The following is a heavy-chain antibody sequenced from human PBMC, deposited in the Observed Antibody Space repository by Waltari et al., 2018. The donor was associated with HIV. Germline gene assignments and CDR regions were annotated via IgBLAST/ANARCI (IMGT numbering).Heavy chain of an antibody. CDR3: STSRQNNSYASDYGAYLLAS. CDR2: VIPVFGTL. CDR1: GGTFNSYS. J-gene: IGHJ4*02. Sequence: QVQLVQSGAEVKRPGSSVKVSCQASGGTFNSYSVSWVRQAPGQGLEWMGGVIPVFGTLNYAKKFKDRLTLIADEAKGTAYMELTNLRSEDTALYYCSTSRQNNSYASDYGAYLLASWGQGTLVTVSS. D-gene: IGHD4-17*01. V-gene: IGHV1-69*12.